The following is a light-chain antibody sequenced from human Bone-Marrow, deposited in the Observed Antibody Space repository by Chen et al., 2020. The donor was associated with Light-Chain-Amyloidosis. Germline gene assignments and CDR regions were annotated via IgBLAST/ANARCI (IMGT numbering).Light chain of an antibody. V-gene: IGKV3-20*01. Sequence: EIVLTHSPGTLSLSPGDRAILSCRASQSVDSSYFAWYQQRPGQAPRLLIHGASSRATGIPDRFSGGGSGTDFTLTISRLEHEDFAVYYCQQYGSSPYTFGQGTKLEIK. CDR2: GAS. CDR3: QQYGSSPYT. J-gene: IGKJ2*01. CDR1: QSVDSSY.